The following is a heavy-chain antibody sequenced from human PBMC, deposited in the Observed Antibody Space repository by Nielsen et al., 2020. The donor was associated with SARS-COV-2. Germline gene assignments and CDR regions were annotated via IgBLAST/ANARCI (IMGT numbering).Heavy chain of an antibody. V-gene: IGHV3-11*04. J-gene: IGHJ4*02. CDR2: ISSSGSTI. D-gene: IGHD5-12*01. CDR1: GFTFSDYY. Sequence: GGSLRLSCAVSGFTFSDYYMSWIRQAPGKGLEWVSYISSSGSTIYYADSVKGRFTISRDNAKNSLYLQMNSLRAEDTAVYYCAKDGYSGYDSYYFDYWGQGTLVTVSS. CDR3: AKDGYSGYDSYYFDY.